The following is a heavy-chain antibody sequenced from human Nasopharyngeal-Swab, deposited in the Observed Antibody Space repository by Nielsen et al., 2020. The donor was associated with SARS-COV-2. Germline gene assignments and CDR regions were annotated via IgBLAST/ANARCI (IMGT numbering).Heavy chain of an antibody. CDR2: ISTSGSTI. CDR1: GFTFSDYY. V-gene: IGHV3-11*04. D-gene: IGHD3-10*01. J-gene: IGHJ5*02. CDR3: ARSGSGSYYGQFDP. Sequence: GESLKISCAASGFTFSDYYMSWIRQAPGKGLEWLSYISTSGSTIWYADSVKGRFTISRDNSKNTLYLQMNSLRAEDTAVYYCARSGSGSYYGQFDPWGQGTLVTVSS.